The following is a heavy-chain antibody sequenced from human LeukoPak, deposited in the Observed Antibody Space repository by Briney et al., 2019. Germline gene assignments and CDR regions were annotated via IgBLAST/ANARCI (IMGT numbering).Heavy chain of an antibody. J-gene: IGHJ4*02. CDR2: IGSGSTTI. V-gene: IGHV3-48*04. CDR1: AFTFSSYS. CDR3: ARVRSGWYFDY. D-gene: IGHD6-19*01. Sequence: RPGGSLRLSCAGSAFTFSSYSMSWVRQAPGKGLEWLSFIGSGSTTIYYADSVKGRFTISRDNAQNSLYLQMNSLRAEDTAVYYCARVRSGWYFDYWGQGTLVTVSS.